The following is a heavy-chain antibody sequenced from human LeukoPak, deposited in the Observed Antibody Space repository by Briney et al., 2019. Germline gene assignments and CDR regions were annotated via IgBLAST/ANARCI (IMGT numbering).Heavy chain of an antibody. CDR1: GFTFSSYS. CDR3: ASYYYSSGTYTVGY. CDR2: ISSSSSYI. D-gene: IGHD3-10*01. J-gene: IGHJ4*02. V-gene: IGHV3-21*01. Sequence: GGSLRLSCAASGFTFSSYSMNWVRQAPGKGLEWVSSISSSSSYIYYADSVKGRFTISRDNAQNSLYLQMNSLRAEDTAVYYCASYYYSSGTYTVGYWGQGTLVTVSS.